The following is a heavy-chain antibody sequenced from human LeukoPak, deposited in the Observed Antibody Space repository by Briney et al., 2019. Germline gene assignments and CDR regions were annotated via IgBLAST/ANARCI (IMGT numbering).Heavy chain of an antibody. D-gene: IGHD1/OR15-1a*01. CDR3: ARSGTRAAARRSNWFDP. CDR2: MNPNSGNT. Sequence: ASVKVSCKASGYTFTSYDINWVRQATGQGLEWMGWMNPNSGNTGYAQKFQGRVTMTRNTSISTAYTELSSLRSEDTAVYYCARSGTRAAARRSNWFDPWGQGTLVTVSS. V-gene: IGHV1-8*01. J-gene: IGHJ5*02. CDR1: GYTFTSYD.